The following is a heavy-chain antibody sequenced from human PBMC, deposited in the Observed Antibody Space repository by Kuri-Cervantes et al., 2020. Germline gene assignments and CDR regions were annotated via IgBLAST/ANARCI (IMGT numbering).Heavy chain of an antibody. V-gene: IGHV1-2*02. CDR1: GYTFTSYD. D-gene: IGHD6-19*01. Sequence: ASVKVSCKASGYTFTSYDINWVRQATGQGLEWMGWINPNSGGTNYAQKFQGRVTMTRDTSISTAYMELSRLRSDDTAVYYCARVAVAGTWDYWGQGTLVTVSS. J-gene: IGHJ4*02. CDR3: ARVAVAGTWDY. CDR2: INPNSGGT.